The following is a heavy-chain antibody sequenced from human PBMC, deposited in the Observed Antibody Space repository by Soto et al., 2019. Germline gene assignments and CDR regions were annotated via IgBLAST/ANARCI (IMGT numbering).Heavy chain of an antibody. V-gene: IGHV4-39*01. Sequence: PSETLSLTCTVSGGSISSSSYYWGWIRQPPGKGLEWIGSIYYSGSTYYNPSLKSRVTISVDTSKNQFSLKLSSVTAADTAVYYCARRRDSSYYYYGMDVWGQGTTVTVSS. CDR1: GGSISSSSYY. J-gene: IGHJ6*02. CDR2: IYYSGST. D-gene: IGHD6-6*01. CDR3: ARRRDSSYYYYGMDV.